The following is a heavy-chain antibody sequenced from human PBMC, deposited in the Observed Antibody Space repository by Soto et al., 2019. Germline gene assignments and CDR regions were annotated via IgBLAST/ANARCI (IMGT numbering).Heavy chain of an antibody. V-gene: IGHV3-9*01. D-gene: IGHD2-2*01. Sequence: GGSLRLSCAASGFLFDEFAMYWVRQAPGKGLEWVSFISWNSGTIYYADSVKGRFTISRDNAKNSLYLQMNSLRAEDTAVYYCARDIPAATHNWFDPWGQGTLVTVSS. CDR2: ISWNSGTI. CDR1: GFLFDEFA. J-gene: IGHJ5*02. CDR3: ARDIPAATHNWFDP.